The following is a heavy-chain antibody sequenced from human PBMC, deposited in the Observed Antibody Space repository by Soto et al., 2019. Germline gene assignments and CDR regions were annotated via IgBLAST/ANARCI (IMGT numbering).Heavy chain of an antibody. CDR1: GDSVSSNSAA. Sequence: SQTLSLTCAISGDSVSSNSAAWNWIRQSPSRGLEWLGRTYYRSKWYNDYAVSVKSRITINPDTSKNQFSLQLNSVTPEDTAVYYCARDIVVVTALDYYYYGMDVWGQGTTVTSP. J-gene: IGHJ6*02. V-gene: IGHV6-1*01. CDR2: TYYRSKWYN. CDR3: ARDIVVVTALDYYYYGMDV. D-gene: IGHD2-21*02.